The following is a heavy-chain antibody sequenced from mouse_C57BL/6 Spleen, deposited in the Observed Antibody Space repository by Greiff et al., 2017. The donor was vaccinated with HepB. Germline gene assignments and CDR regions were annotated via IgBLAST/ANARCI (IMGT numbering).Heavy chain of an antibody. CDR3: ARGGYAYYYAMDY. V-gene: IGHV1-82*01. J-gene: IGHJ4*01. Sequence: VQRVESGPELVKPGASVKISCKASGYAFSSSWMNWVKQRPGKGLEWIGRIYPGDGDTNYNGKFKGKATLTADKSSSTAYMQLSSLTSEDSAVYFCARGGYAYYYAMDYWGQGTSVTVSS. CDR1: GYAFSSSW. CDR2: IYPGDGDT. D-gene: IGHD3-1*01.